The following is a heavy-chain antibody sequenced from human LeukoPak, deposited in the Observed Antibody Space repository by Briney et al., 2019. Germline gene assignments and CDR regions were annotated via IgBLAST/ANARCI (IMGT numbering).Heavy chain of an antibody. CDR1: GGSISSYY. V-gene: IGHV4-59*01. D-gene: IGHD2-21*02. Sequence: SETLSLTCTVSGGSISSYYWSWIRQPPGKGLEWIGYIYYSGSTNYNPSLKSRVTISVDTSKNQFSLKLSSVTAADTAVYYCAREQSVVTAITNAFDIWGQGTMVTVSS. CDR2: IYYSGST. CDR3: AREQSVVTAITNAFDI. J-gene: IGHJ3*02.